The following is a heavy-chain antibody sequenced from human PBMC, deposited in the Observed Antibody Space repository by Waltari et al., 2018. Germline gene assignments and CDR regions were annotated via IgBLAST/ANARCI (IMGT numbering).Heavy chain of an antibody. J-gene: IGHJ5*02. D-gene: IGHD2-8*01. CDR2: IIPLFGTA. CDR3: ARLDSVLMAYGDDGGWFDP. CDR1: GGTFSNYA. Sequence: QVQLVQSGAEVKKPGSSVKVSCKASGGTFSNYAISWVRQAPGQGLEWMGGIIPLFGTANYPQKFQGRVTITADESTSTAYMELSSLRSEDTAVYFCARLDSVLMAYGDDGGWFDPWGQGTLVTVSS. V-gene: IGHV1-69*01.